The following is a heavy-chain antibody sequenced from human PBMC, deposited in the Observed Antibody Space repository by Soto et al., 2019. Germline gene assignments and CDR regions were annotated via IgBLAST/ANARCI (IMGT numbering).Heavy chain of an antibody. D-gene: IGHD3-10*01. CDR3: ARGKRGIRYYGSGTSDWLDP. J-gene: IGHJ5*02. CDR1: GGSISSGDYS. CDR2: MFHSGSA. V-gene: IGHV4-30-2*01. Sequence: PSETLSLTCAFSGGSISSGDYSWSWIRQPPGKGLEWIGYMFHSGSAYYNPSLKSRVTISVDRSKNQFSLKLTSLTAADTAVYYCARGKRGIRYYGSGTSDWLDPWGQGTLVTVSS.